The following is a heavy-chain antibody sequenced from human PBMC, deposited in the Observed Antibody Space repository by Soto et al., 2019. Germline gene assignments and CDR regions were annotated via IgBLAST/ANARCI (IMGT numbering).Heavy chain of an antibody. J-gene: IGHJ4*02. CDR3: ARDSHVGSGWQLTADY. Sequence: GGSLRLSCAASGFTFSSYGMHWVRQAPGKGLEWVAVIWYDGSNKYYAESVKGRFTISRDNSKNTLYLQMNNLRAEDTAVYYCARDSHVGSGWQLTADYWGQGALVTVSS. CDR2: IWYDGSNK. CDR1: GFTFSSYG. V-gene: IGHV3-33*01. D-gene: IGHD6-19*01.